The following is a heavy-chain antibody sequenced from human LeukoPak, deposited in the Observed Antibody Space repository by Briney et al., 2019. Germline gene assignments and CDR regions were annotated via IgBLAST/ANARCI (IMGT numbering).Heavy chain of an antibody. D-gene: IGHD3-22*01. J-gene: IGHJ4*02. CDR1: GYTFTSYY. CDR2: INPSGGST. Sequence: ASVTVSCKASGYTFTSYYMHWVRQAPGQGLEWMGLINPSGGSTSYAQKFQGRVTMTRDMSTSTVYMELSSLRSEDTAVYYCARDVYDSSGYYPFDYWGQGTLVTVSS. CDR3: ARDVYDSSGYYPFDY. V-gene: IGHV1-46*01.